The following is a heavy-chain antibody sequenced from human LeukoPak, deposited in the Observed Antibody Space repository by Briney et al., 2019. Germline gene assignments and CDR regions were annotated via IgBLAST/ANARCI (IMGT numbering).Heavy chain of an antibody. D-gene: IGHD3-9*01. J-gene: IGHJ6*03. V-gene: IGHV1-69*05. CDR1: GGTFSSYA. CDR3: ASSRCILTECYYYYMTS. Sequence: SVKVSCKASGGTFSSYAISWVRQAPGQGLEWMGGIIPIFGTANYAQKFQGRVTITTDESTSTAYMELSSLRSEDTAVYYCASSRCILTECYYYYMTSGAKGPRSPSP. CDR2: IIPIFGTA.